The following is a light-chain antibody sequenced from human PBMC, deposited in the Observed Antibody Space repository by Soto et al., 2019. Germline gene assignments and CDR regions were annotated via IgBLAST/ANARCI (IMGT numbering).Light chain of an antibody. V-gene: IGLV1-51*01. CDR2: DNN. J-gene: IGLJ7*01. CDR1: SSNIGYNY. CDR3: GTWDSSLSAAV. Sequence: QSVLTQPPSVSAAPGQKVTISCSGSSSNIGYNYVSWYQQFPGTAPKLLIFDNNKRPPGIPDRFSGFKSGTSATLGITGLQTGDEADYYCGTWDSSLSAAVFGGGTQLTVL.